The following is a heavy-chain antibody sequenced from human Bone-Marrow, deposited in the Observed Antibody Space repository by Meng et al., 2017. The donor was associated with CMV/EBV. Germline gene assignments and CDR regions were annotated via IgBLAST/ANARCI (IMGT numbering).Heavy chain of an antibody. D-gene: IGHD6-6*01. CDR2: ISGSGGST. J-gene: IGHJ6*02. CDR3: AKDSPAARRNYYGMDV. V-gene: IGHV3-23*01. Sequence: GESLKISCAASGFTFSSYAMSWVRQAPGKGLEWVSAISGSGGSTYYADSVKGRFTISRDNSKNTLYLQMNSLRAEDTAVYYCAKDSPAARRNYYGMDVCGQGTTVTVSS. CDR1: GFTFSSYA.